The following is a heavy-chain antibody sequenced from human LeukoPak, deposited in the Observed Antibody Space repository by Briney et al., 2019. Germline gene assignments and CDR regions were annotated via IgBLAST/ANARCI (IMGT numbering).Heavy chain of an antibody. J-gene: IGHJ4*02. D-gene: IGHD1-26*01. Sequence: SETLSLTCTVSGGSISSYYWSWIRQPPGKGLEWIGYIYYSGSTNYNPSLKSRVSISVDMSTNQFSLKLTSVTAADTAVYYCARHSRTYYDFDYWGQGTLVTVSS. V-gene: IGHV4-59*08. CDR2: IYYSGST. CDR1: GGSISSYY. CDR3: ARHSRTYYDFDY.